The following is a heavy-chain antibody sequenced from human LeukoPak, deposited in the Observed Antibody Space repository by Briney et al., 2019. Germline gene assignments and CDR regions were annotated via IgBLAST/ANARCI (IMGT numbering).Heavy chain of an antibody. CDR2: IYYSGST. V-gene: IGHV4-30-4*01. Sequence: SETLSLTCTVSGGSISSGDYYWSWIRQPPGKGLEWIGYIYYSGSTYYNPSLKSRVTISVDTSKNQFSLKLSSVTAADTAVYYCASSTDYGDYGVPPYYFDYWGQGTLVTVSS. CDR1: GGSISSGDYY. D-gene: IGHD4-17*01. CDR3: ASSTDYGDYGVPPYYFDY. J-gene: IGHJ4*02.